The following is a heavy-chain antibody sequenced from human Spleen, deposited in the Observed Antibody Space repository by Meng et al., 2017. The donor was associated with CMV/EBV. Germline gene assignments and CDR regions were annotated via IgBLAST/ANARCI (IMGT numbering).Heavy chain of an antibody. V-gene: IGHV3-30*02. CDR1: GFTFSSYG. Sequence: GESLKISCAASGFTFSSYGMHWVRQAPGKGLEWVAFIRYDGSNKYYADSVKGRFTISRDNSKNTLYLQMNSLRAEDTAVYYCAKTGRYSGSYSPLDYWGQGTLVTVSS. D-gene: IGHD1-26*01. CDR3: AKTGRYSGSYSPLDY. J-gene: IGHJ4*02. CDR2: IRYDGSNK.